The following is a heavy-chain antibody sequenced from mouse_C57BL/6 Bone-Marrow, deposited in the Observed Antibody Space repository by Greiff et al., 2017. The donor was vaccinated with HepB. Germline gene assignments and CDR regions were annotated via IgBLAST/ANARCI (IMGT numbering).Heavy chain of an antibody. J-gene: IGHJ3*01. D-gene: IGHD2-2*01. Sequence: EVKVEESGGGLVQPGESLKLSCESNEYEFPSHDMSWVRKTPEKRLELVAAINSDGGSTYYPDTMERRFIISRDNTKKTLYLQMSSLRSEDTALYYCARREWLRREFAYWGQGTLVTVSA. CDR3: ARREWLRREFAY. V-gene: IGHV5-2*03. CDR2: INSDGGST. CDR1: EYEFPSHD.